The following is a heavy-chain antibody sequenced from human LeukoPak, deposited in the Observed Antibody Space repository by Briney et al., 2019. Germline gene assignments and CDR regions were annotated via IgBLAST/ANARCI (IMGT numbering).Heavy chain of an antibody. Sequence: ASVKVSCKASGGTFSSYAISWVRQAPGQGLEWMGGIIPIFGTANYAQKFQGRVAITTDESTSTAYMELSSQRSEDTAVYYCARVPYYYDSSGYWSYFDYWGQGTLVTVSS. V-gene: IGHV1-69*05. J-gene: IGHJ4*02. D-gene: IGHD3-22*01. CDR3: ARVPYYYDSSGYWSYFDY. CDR1: GGTFSSYA. CDR2: IIPIFGTA.